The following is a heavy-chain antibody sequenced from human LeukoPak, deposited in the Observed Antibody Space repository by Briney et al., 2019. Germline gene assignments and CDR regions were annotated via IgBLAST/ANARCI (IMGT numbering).Heavy chain of an antibody. CDR1: GGSISSYY. V-gene: IGHV4-59*01. J-gene: IGHJ3*02. D-gene: IGHD3-22*01. Sequence: SETLSLTCTVSGGSISSYYWSWIRQPPGKGLEWIGYIYYSGSTNYNPSLKGRVTISVDTSKNQFSLKLSSVTAADTAVYYCARAGYYYDSSGPIGAPFDIWGQGTMVTVSS. CDR2: IYYSGST. CDR3: ARAGYYYDSSGPIGAPFDI.